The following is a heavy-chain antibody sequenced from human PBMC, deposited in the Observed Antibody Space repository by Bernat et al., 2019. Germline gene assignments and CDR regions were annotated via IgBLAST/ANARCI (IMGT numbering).Heavy chain of an antibody. V-gene: IGHV1-69*01. CDR3: ASQEIAVAASDAFDI. CDR2: IIPIFGTA. J-gene: IGHJ3*02. D-gene: IGHD6-19*01. CDR1: GGTFSSYA. Sequence: QVQLVQSGAEVKKPGSSVKVSCKASGGTFSSYAISWVRQAPGQGLEWMGGIIPIFGTANYAQKFKGRVMITADESTSTAYMELSSLRSEDTAVYYCASQEIAVAASDAFDIWGQGTMVTVSS.